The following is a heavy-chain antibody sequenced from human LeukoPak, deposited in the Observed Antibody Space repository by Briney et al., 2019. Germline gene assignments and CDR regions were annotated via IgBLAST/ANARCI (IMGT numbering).Heavy chain of an antibody. Sequence: SETLSLTCTVSGGSISSSSYYWSWLRQPPGKGLEGIVSIYYSGSTYYNPSLKSRVTISVDTSKNQFSLKLSSVTAADTAVYYCARQDIVVVPALDAFDIWGQGTMVTVSS. CDR1: GGSISSSSYY. CDR2: IYYSGST. D-gene: IGHD2-2*01. CDR3: ARQDIVVVPALDAFDI. V-gene: IGHV4-39*01. J-gene: IGHJ3*02.